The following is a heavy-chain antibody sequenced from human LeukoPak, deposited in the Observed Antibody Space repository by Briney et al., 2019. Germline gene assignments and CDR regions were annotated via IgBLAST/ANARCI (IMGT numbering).Heavy chain of an antibody. CDR1: GNTFTSYY. V-gene: IGHV1-46*01. J-gene: IGHJ4*02. D-gene: IGHD6-19*01. CDR2: TNPSGGST. CDR3: ARVTRAAVANQGGDY. Sequence: ASVKVSCKASGNTFTSYYMHWVRQAPGRGLEWIGITNPSGGSTSYAQKFQGRVTMTRDTSTSTVYMELNSLRAEDTAVYYCARVTRAAVANQGGDYWGQGTPVTVSS.